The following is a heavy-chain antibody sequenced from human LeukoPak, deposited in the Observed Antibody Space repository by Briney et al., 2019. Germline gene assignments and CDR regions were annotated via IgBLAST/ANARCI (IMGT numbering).Heavy chain of an antibody. V-gene: IGHV3-43*01. D-gene: IGHD1-20*01. CDR3: ARGVDNWNQCPSDY. CDR1: GFTFSSYW. J-gene: IGHJ4*02. CDR2: ITWDGGST. Sequence: GGSLRLSCAASGFTFSSYWMHWVRQAPGKGLEWVSLITWDGGSTYYADSVKGRFTISRDNSKNSLYLQMNSLRTEDTALYYCARGVDNWNQCPSDYWGLGTLVTVSS.